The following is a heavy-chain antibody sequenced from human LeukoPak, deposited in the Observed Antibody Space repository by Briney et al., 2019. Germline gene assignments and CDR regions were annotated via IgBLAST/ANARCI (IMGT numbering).Heavy chain of an antibody. J-gene: IGHJ4*02. CDR3: ARQPLVRDCGGDCEFDY. CDR2: IYHGDSNT. Sequence: GESLKISCKGSGYSFSNYWIGWVRQMPGKGLEWMGIIYHGDSNTRYSPSFQGQVTISADKSISTAYLQWTSLKASDTAIYYCARQPLVRDCGGDCEFDYWGQGTRVSVSS. CDR1: GYSFSNYW. V-gene: IGHV5-51*01. D-gene: IGHD2-21*02.